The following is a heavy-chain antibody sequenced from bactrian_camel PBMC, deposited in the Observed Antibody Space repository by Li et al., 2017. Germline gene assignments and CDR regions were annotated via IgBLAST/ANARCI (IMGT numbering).Heavy chain of an antibody. J-gene: IGHJ4*01. CDR1: GFTFSSNW. CDR2: ITSGGTSGGATT. V-gene: IGHV3S25*01. Sequence: QLVESGGGLVQPGGSLRLSCAASGFTFSSNWMYWVRQAPGKGLEWVSTITSGGTSGGATTYYADSVKGRFTMSRDNAKNTLYLQMNSLKPEDTAMYSCKTGGRGFSFIVVVDRTGARGPRSPSP. D-gene: IGHD2*01. CDR3: KTGGRGFSFIVVVDRT.